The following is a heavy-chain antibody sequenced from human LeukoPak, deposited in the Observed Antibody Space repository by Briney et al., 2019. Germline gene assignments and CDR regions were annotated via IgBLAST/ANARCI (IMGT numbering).Heavy chain of an antibody. CDR3: SRHATGDH. CDR2: SRHRARSYTT. V-gene: IGHV3-72*01. J-gene: IGHJ4*02. CDR1: GFTFSDHY. Sequence: GGSLRLSCAVSGFTFSDHYMDWVRQAPGKGLEWVGRSRHRARSYTTDYAASVKGRFTISRDDSKSTLYLQMSSLETEDTAVYYCSRHATGDHWGQGTPVSVSS.